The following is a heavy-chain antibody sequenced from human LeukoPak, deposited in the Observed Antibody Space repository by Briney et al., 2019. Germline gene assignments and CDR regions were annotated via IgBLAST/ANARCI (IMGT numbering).Heavy chain of an antibody. CDR2: IYYSGST. CDR1: GGSISSGGYY. V-gene: IGHV4-31*03. Sequence: SETLSLTCTVSGGSISSGGYYWSWIRPPPGKGLEWIGYIYYSGSTYYNPSLKSRVTISVDTSKNQFSLKLSSVTAADTAVYYCARFAGPSSGGSWAFDYWGQGTLVTVSS. CDR3: ARFAGPSSGGSWAFDY. J-gene: IGHJ4*02. D-gene: IGHD2-15*01.